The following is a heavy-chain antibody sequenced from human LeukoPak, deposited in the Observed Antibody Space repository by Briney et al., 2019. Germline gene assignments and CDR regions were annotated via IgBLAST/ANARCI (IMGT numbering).Heavy chain of an antibody. CDR1: GGSFSGYY. Sequence: PSETLSLTCAVYGGSFSGYYWSWVRQPPGKGLEWIGEINHSGSTNYNPSLKSRVTISVDTSKNQFSLKLSSVTAADTAVYYCATHTVTNYYYYYMDVWGKGTTVTVSS. CDR3: ATHTVTNYYYYYMDV. J-gene: IGHJ6*03. V-gene: IGHV4-34*01. CDR2: INHSGST. D-gene: IGHD4-17*01.